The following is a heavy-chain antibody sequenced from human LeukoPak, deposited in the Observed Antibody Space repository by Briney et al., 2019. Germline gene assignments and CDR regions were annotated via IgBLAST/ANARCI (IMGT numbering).Heavy chain of an antibody. Sequence: GGSLRLSCAASGFTVSRSYMTWVRQAPGKGLEWISVIYSGGSTYYADSVKGRFTISRDNSKNIVYLQMNRLRADDTAVYYCPRADMAFFDHWGQGTLVTVSS. J-gene: IGHJ4*02. CDR3: PRADMAFFDH. V-gene: IGHV3-53*01. D-gene: IGHD5-24*01. CDR2: IYSGGST. CDR1: GFTVSRSY.